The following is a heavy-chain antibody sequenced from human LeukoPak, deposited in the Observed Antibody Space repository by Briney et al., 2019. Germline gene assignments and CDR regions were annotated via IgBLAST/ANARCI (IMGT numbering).Heavy chain of an antibody. V-gene: IGHV4-34*01. Sequence: SETLSLTCAVYGGSFSGYYWSWIRQPPGKGLEWIGEINHSGSTNYNPSLKSRVTISVDTSKNQFSLKLSSVTAADTAAYYCARVGRYFDWLFDYWGQGTLVTVSS. D-gene: IGHD3-9*01. CDR1: GGSFSGYY. J-gene: IGHJ4*02. CDR3: ARVGRYFDWLFDY. CDR2: INHSGST.